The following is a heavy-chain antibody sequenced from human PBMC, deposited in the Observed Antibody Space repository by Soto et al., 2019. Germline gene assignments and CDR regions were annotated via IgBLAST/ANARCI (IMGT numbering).Heavy chain of an antibody. CDR2: IHYSGTT. D-gene: IGHD6-13*01. CDR3: AAGEASSRNLAPYYLDF. J-gene: IGHJ4*02. V-gene: IGHV4-59*01. Sequence: SETLSLTCTVSGGSITDYSWVWIRQPAGKGLEWIGYIHYSGTTSFFPSYNPSLRSRVTISEDTSKNQFSLKLLSVTTADTAVYFCAAGEASSRNLAPYYLDFWGQGTLVTVSS. CDR1: GGSITDYS.